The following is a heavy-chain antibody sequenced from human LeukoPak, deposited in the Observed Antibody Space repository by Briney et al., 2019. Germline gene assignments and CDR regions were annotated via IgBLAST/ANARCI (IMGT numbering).Heavy chain of an antibody. V-gene: IGHV1-24*01. J-gene: IGHJ4*02. CDR2: FDPEVGET. Sequence: GASVKVSCKVSGYTLTDLSMHWVRQAPGKGLECMGGFDPEVGETIYAQKFQGRVTLTEDTSTDTAYMDLSSLTSEDTAVYYCAAGLRGFGDFDYWGQGTLVTVSS. D-gene: IGHD3-10*01. CDR1: GYTLTDLS. CDR3: AAGLRGFGDFDY.